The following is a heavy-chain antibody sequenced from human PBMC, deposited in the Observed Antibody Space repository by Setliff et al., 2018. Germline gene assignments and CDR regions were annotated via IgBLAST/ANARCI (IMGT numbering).Heavy chain of an antibody. J-gene: IGHJ5*02. D-gene: IGHD3-10*01. CDR2: IFYDGNS. CDR3: ARQMSPPGMARARGFNWFDP. Sequence: SETLSLTCSASGGPISSSSYYWVWIRQPPGKGLEWTGAIFYDGNSYYNPSLKGRVTMSVDTSKNVFSLKLRSVTAADTSVYYCARQMSPPGMARARGFNWFDPWGQGTLVTVSS. V-gene: IGHV4-39*01. CDR1: GGPISSSSYY.